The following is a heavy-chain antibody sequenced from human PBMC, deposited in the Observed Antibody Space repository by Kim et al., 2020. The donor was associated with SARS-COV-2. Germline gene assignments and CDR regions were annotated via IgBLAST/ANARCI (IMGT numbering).Heavy chain of an antibody. CDR2: IDSSGST. V-gene: IGHV4-59*01. CDR3: ARDER. Sequence: GYIDSSGSTNYNPSLKSRVTISVDTSKNQFSLKLSSVTAADTAVYYCARDERWGQGTLVTVSS. J-gene: IGHJ4*02.